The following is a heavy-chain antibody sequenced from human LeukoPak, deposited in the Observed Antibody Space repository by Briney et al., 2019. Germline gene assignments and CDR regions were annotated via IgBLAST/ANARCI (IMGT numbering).Heavy chain of an antibody. J-gene: IGHJ4*02. V-gene: IGHV3-21*01. CDR2: ISSSSSYI. D-gene: IGHD6-19*01. CDR1: GFTFSSYS. CDR3: ARDVRAVAGLLDC. Sequence: GRSLRLSCAASGFTFSSYSMNWVRQAPGKGLEWVSSISSSSSYIYYADSVKGRFTISRDNAKNSLYLQMNSLRAEDTAVYYCARDVRAVAGLLDCWGQGTLVTVSS.